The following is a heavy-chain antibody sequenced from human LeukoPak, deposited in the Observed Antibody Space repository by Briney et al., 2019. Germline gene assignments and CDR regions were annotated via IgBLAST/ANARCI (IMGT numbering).Heavy chain of an antibody. CDR2: ISYDGSNK. D-gene: IGHD5-18*01. V-gene: IGHV3-30*18. CDR1: GFTFSGYG. CDR3: AKDWDTAMVTNY. Sequence: GGSLRLSCAASGFTFSGYGMHWVRQAPGKGLEWVAVISYDGSNKYYADSVKGRFTISRDNSKNTLYLQMNSLRAEDTAVYYCAKDWDTAMVTNYWGQGTLVTVSS. J-gene: IGHJ4*02.